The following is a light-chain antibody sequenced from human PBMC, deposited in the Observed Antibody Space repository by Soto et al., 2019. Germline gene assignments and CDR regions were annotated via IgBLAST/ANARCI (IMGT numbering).Light chain of an antibody. J-gene: IGLJ2*01. Sequence: SYELTQPPSVSVSPGQTASITCSGDKLGDKYACWYQQRPGQSPVLVIYQDRKRPSGIPERFSGSNSGNTATLTISGTQAMDEADYYCQAWDSSTVAFGGGTQLTVL. CDR1: KLGDKY. CDR3: QAWDSSTVA. CDR2: QDR. V-gene: IGLV3-1*01.